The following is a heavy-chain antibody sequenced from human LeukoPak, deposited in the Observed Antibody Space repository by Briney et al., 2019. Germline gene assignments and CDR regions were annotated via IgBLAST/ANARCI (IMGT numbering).Heavy chain of an antibody. CDR2: VYSSGDT. J-gene: IGHJ5*02. V-gene: IGHV4-61*02. CDR3: ARNGYNGFDP. D-gene: IGHD5-24*01. CDR1: GGSISSGPYY. Sequence: PSETLSLTCTVSGGSISSGPYYWSWIRQPAGKGLEWIGRVYSSGDTNYNPSHKSRVTISVDTSKNQFSLKLRSVTAADTAVYYCARNGYNGFDPWGQGTLVTVSS.